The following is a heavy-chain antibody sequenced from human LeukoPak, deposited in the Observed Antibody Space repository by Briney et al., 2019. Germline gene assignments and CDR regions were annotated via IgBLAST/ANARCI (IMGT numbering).Heavy chain of an antibody. D-gene: IGHD6-13*01. CDR3: ARDRRYSSNWYGLDY. J-gene: IGHJ4*02. CDR1: GITVSSNY. V-gene: IGHV3-66*01. Sequence: GGSLRLSCAASGITVSSNYMTWVRQAPGKGLEWVSVIYSGGSTYYADSVKGRFTVSRDNSKNTLYLQMNSLRPEDTALYYCARDRRYSSNWYGLDYWGQGTLVTVSS. CDR2: IYSGGST.